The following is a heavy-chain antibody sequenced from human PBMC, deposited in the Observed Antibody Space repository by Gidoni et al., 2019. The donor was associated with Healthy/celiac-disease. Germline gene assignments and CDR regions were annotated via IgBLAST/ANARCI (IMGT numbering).Heavy chain of an antibody. CDR1: GGSISSYY. CDR3: AREFSLEQSYYFDY. D-gene: IGHD3-3*01. J-gene: IGHJ4*02. V-gene: IGHV4-59*01. Sequence: QVQLQESGPGLVKPSETLSLTCTVSGGSISSYYWSWIRQPPGKGLEWIGYIYYSGSTNYNPSLKSRVTISVDTSKNQFSLKLSSVTAADTAVYYCAREFSLEQSYYFDYWGQGTLVTVSS. CDR2: IYYSGST.